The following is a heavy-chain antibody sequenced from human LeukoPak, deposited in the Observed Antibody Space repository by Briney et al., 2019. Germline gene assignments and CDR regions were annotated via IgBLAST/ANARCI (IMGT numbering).Heavy chain of an antibody. Sequence: GSLRLSCAASGFTFSSYSMNWVRQPPGKGLEWIGEINHSGSTNYNPSLKSRVTISVDTSKNQFSLKLSSVTAADTAVYYCARGGRGYDFWSGYYLPDYWGQGTLVTVSS. J-gene: IGHJ4*02. V-gene: IGHV4-34*01. CDR2: INHSGST. CDR3: ARGGRGYDFWSGYYLPDY. CDR1: GFTFSSYS. D-gene: IGHD3-3*01.